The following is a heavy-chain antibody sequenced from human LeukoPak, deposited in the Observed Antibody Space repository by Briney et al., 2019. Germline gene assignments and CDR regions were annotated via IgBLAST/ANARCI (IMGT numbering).Heavy chain of an antibody. D-gene: IGHD6-13*01. Sequence: PSETLSLTCAVYGGSFSGYYWSWIRQPPGKGLEWIGEINHSGSTTYTPSLKNRATISVDTSKTQFSLKLSSVTAADTAVYYCARGVYIAAAQYGYWGQGTLVSVSS. J-gene: IGHJ4*02. V-gene: IGHV4-34*01. CDR2: INHSGST. CDR1: GGSFSGYY. CDR3: ARGVYIAAAQYGY.